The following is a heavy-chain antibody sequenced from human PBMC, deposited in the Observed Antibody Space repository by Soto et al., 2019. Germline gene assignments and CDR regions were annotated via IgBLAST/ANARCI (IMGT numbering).Heavy chain of an antibody. CDR1: GFTFSSYA. CDR3: AKVSHCSSTSCYWGGSGTLDY. V-gene: IGHV3-23*01. CDR2: ISGSGGST. D-gene: IGHD2-2*01. Sequence: EVQLLESGGGLVQPGGSLRLSCAASGFTFSSYAMSWVRQAPGKGLEWVSAISGSGGSTYYADSVKGRFTISRDNSKNTLYLQMNSLRAEDTAVYYCAKVSHCSSTSCYWGGSGTLDYWGQGTLVTVSS. J-gene: IGHJ4*02.